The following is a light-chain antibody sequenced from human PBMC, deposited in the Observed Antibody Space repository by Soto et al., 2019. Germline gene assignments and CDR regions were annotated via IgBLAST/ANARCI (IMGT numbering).Light chain of an antibody. CDR2: EVS. CDR1: SSDVGGYNY. Sequence: QSVLTQPASVSGSPGQSITISCTGTSSDVGGYNYVSWYQQHPGKAPKLMLYEVSNRPSGVSNRFSGSKSGNTASLTISGLQAEDEADYYCSSYTSSSTFFLYVFGPGTKVTVL. J-gene: IGLJ1*01. CDR3: SSYTSSSTFFLYV. V-gene: IGLV2-14*01.